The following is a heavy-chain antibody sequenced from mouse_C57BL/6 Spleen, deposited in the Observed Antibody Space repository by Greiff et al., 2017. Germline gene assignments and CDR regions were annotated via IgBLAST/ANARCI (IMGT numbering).Heavy chain of an antibody. CDR1: GFTFRNTY. Sequence: VQLQQSVAELVRPGASVKLSCTASGFTFRNTYMPWVKQRPEQGLEWIGKIDPANGNTKYAAKFQGKATITADTSSNTAYLQLSSLTSENTAIYYCARSWEEGNYFDYWGQGTTLTVSS. CDR2: IDPANGNT. CDR3: ARSWEEGNYFDY. V-gene: IGHV14-3*01. D-gene: IGHD4-1*01. J-gene: IGHJ2*01.